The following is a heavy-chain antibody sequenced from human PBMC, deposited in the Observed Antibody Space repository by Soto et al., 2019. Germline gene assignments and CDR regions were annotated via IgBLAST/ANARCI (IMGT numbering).Heavy chain of an antibody. CDR2: IYYSGST. Sequence: QVQLQESGPGLVKPSETLSLTCTVSGDSISGYYWSWFRQPPGKDLEWIGYIYYSGSTNYNPSLKSXXTXSXXTSKNQFSLKLYSVTAADTAVYYCARRDSSGYYGYWGQGTLVTVSS. CDR3: ARRDSSGYYGY. J-gene: IGHJ4*02. D-gene: IGHD3-22*01. CDR1: GDSISGYY. V-gene: IGHV4-59*01.